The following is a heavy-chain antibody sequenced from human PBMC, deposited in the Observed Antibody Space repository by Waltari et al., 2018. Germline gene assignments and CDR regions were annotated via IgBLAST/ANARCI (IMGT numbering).Heavy chain of an antibody. V-gene: IGHV4-39*07. CDR3: ARAPRSIAVAGSYNWFDP. Sequence: QLQLQESGPGLVKPSETLSLTCTVSGGSISSSSYYWGWIRQPPGKGLEWIGSIYYSGSTYYNPSLKSRVTISLDTSKNQFSLKLSSVTAADTAVYYCARAPRSIAVAGSYNWFDPWGQGTLVTVSS. J-gene: IGHJ5*02. D-gene: IGHD6-19*01. CDR2: IYYSGST. CDR1: GGSISSSSYY.